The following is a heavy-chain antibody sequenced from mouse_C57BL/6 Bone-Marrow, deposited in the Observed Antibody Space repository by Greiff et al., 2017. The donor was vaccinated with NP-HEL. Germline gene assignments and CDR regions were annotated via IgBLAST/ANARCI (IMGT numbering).Heavy chain of an antibody. CDR2: ISYDGSN. CDR1: GYSITSGYY. Sequence: EVQRVESGPGLVKPSQSLSLTCSVTGYSITSGYYWNWIRQFPGNKLEWMGYISYDGSNNYNPSLKNRISITRDTSKNQFFLKLNSVTTEDTATYYCARDEELGYWGQGTTLTVSS. J-gene: IGHJ2*01. CDR3: ARDEELGY. V-gene: IGHV3-6*01.